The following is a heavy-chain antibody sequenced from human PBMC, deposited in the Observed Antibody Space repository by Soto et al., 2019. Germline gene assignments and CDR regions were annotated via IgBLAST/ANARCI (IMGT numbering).Heavy chain of an antibody. J-gene: IGHJ4*02. Sequence: PGGSLRLSCAASGFTFSSYGMHWVRQAPGKGLEWVAVIWYDGSNKYYADSVKGRFTISRDNSKNTLYLQMNSLRAEDTAVYYCARDKSDYVWGSYRYYFDYWGQGTLVTVSS. CDR1: GFTFSSYG. CDR2: IWYDGSNK. D-gene: IGHD3-16*02. V-gene: IGHV3-33*01. CDR3: ARDKSDYVWGSYRYYFDY.